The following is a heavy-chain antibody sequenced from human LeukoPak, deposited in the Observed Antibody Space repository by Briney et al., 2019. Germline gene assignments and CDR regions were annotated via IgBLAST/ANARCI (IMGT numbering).Heavy chain of an antibody. V-gene: IGHV4-59*01. CDR2: IYYSGST. D-gene: IGHD3-22*01. Sequence: PSETLSLTCTVSGGSISSYYWSWIRQPPGKGLEWIGYIYYSGSTNYNPSLESRVTISVDTSKNQFSLKLSSVTAADTAVYYCARVLDYYDSSGYYYSGNWFDPWGQGTLVTVSS. CDR1: GGSISSYY. J-gene: IGHJ5*02. CDR3: ARVLDYYDSSGYYYSGNWFDP.